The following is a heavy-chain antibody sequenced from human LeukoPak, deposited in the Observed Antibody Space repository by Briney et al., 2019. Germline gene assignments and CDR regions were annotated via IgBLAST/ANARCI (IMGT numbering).Heavy chain of an antibody. CDR3: ARDGRNYYGSGSYPSYYFDY. D-gene: IGHD3-10*01. Sequence: PSETLSLTCSVSGGSISSYYWSWIRQPPGKGLEWIGRIYTSGSTNYNPSLKSRVTMSVDTSKNQFSLKLSSVTAADTAVYYCARDGRNYYGSGSYPSYYFDYWGQGTLVTVSS. CDR1: GGSISSYY. V-gene: IGHV4-4*07. CDR2: IYTSGST. J-gene: IGHJ4*02.